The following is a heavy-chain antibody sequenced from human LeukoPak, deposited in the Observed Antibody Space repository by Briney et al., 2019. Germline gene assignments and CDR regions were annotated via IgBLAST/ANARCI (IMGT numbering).Heavy chain of an antibody. CDR1: GFPVSSNY. V-gene: IGHV3-53*01. D-gene: IGHD6-13*01. CDR2: VYSGGST. J-gene: IGHJ4*02. Sequence: GGSLRLSCAASGFPVSSNYMTWVRQAPGKGLEWVSVVYSGGSTEYADSVKGRFTISRDNSKNTLYLQMNSLRAEDTAVYYCARTSSAVNTKGLDSWGQGALVTVSS. CDR3: ARTSSAVNTKGLDS.